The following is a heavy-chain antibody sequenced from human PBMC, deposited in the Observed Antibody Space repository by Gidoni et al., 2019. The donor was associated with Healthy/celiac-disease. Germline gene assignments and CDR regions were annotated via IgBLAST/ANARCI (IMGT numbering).Heavy chain of an antibody. CDR2: TYFSGGT. D-gene: IGHD6-19*01. V-gene: IGHV4-39*01. CDR1: GGSISSSSSY. J-gene: IGHJ4*02. Sequence: QLQLQESGPGLVKPSETLSLTCAVSGGSISSSSSYWGWIRQPPVKGLEWIGSTYFSGGTYYNPSLKSRVTISVDTSTNQFSLKLSSVTAADTAVYYCARHDKIAVAGMDYWGQGTLVTVSS. CDR3: ARHDKIAVAGMDY.